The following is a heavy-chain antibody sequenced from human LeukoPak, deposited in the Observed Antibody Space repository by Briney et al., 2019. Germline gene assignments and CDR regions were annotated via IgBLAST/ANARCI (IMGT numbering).Heavy chain of an antibody. D-gene: IGHD6-19*01. J-gene: IGHJ4*02. CDR1: GGSISSTTYY. CDR2: IYYSGST. Sequence: PSETLSLTCTVPGGSISSTTYYWGWIRQPPGKGLEWIGSIYYSGSTYYNPSLKSRVTISVDTSKNQFSLKLSSVTAADTAVYYCARRGPDSSAWPFDYWGQGTLVTVSS. CDR3: ARRGPDSSAWPFDY. V-gene: IGHV4-39*01.